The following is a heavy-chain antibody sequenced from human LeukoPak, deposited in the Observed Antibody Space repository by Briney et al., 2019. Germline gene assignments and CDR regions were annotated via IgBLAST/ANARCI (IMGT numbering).Heavy chain of an antibody. V-gene: IGHV3-30-3*01. CDR1: GFTFSSYA. Sequence: GSLRLSCAASGFTFSSYAMHWVRQAPGKGLEWVAVISYDGSNKFYADSVEGRFTLSRDNSKNTLYLQMNSLRIEDTAVYYCGRGSVGFGELNYWGQGTLVTVSS. D-gene: IGHD3-10*01. CDR3: GRGSVGFGELNY. J-gene: IGHJ4*02. CDR2: ISYDGSNK.